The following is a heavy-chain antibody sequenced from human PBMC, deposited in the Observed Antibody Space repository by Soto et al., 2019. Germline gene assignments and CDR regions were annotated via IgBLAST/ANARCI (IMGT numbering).Heavy chain of an antibody. CDR2: ISAYNGTT. V-gene: IGHV1-18*01. J-gene: IGHJ4*02. CDR3: ARESSSSCHDY. D-gene: IGHD6-13*01. Sequence: ASVKVSCKASGYTFTSYGISWVRQAPGQGLECMGWISAYNGTTNYAPQLQGRVTMTTDTSTSTAYMELRSLRSDDTAVYYWARESSSSCHDYWGQGTLVTVSS. CDR1: GYTFTSYG.